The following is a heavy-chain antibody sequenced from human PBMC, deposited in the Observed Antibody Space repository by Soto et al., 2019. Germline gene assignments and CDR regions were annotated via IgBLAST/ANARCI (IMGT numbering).Heavy chain of an antibody. CDR2: INAGNGNT. J-gene: IGHJ3*02. V-gene: IGHV1-3*01. CDR1: GYTFTSYA. Sequence: QVKLVQSGAEVKKPGASVKVSCKASGYTFTSYAMHWVRQAPGQRLEWMGWINAGNGNTKYSQKFQGRVTITRDTSASPDYMELSSLRSQDTAVYYCARGLTVLLWGDAFDIWGQGTMVTVSS. CDR3: ARGLTVLLWGDAFDI. D-gene: IGHD7-27*01.